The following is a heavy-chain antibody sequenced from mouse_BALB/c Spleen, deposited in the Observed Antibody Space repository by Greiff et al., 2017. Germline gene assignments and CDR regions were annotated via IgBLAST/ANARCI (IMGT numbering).Heavy chain of an antibody. V-gene: IGHV1S81*02. Sequence: QVQLKQPGAELVKPGASVKLSCKASGYTFTSYWMHWVKQRPGQGLEWIGEINPSNGRTNYNEKFKSKATLTVDKSSSTAYMQLSSLTSEDSAVYECARGGKPDVEAYWGQGTLVTVS. CDR3: ARGGKPDVEAY. CDR2: INPSNGRT. CDR1: GYTFTSYW. J-gene: IGHJ3*01.